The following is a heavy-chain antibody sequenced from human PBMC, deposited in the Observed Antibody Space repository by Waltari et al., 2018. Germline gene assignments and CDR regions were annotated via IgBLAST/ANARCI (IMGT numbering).Heavy chain of an antibody. D-gene: IGHD3-22*01. CDR3: VKDGHDSSGYYSYYFDY. J-gene: IGHJ4*02. CDR1: GFTFSSYA. V-gene: IGHV3-64D*08. Sequence: EVQLVESGGGLVQPGGSLRLSCSASGFTFSSYAMHWVRQAPGKGLEYVSAISSNGGSTYYADSVKGRFTISIDNSKNTLYLQMSSLRAEDTAVYYCVKDGHDSSGYYSYYFDYWGQGTLVTVSS. CDR2: ISSNGGST.